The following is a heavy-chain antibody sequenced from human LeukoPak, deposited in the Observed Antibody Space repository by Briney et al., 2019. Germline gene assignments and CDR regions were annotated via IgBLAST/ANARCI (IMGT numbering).Heavy chain of an antibody. V-gene: IGHV3-23*01. CDR1: GFTFSSYA. D-gene: IGHD6-19*01. Sequence: GGSLRLSCAASGFTFSSYAMSWVRQAPGKGLEWVSAISGSGGSTYYADSVKGRFTISRDNAKKSLYLQMNSLRAEDTAVYYCARDGIAVAGPNWFDPWGQGTLVTVSS. J-gene: IGHJ5*02. CDR2: ISGSGGST. CDR3: ARDGIAVAGPNWFDP.